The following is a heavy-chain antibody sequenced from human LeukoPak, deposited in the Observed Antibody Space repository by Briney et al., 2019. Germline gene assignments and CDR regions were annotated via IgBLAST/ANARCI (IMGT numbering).Heavy chain of an antibody. CDR1: GFTFSTYA. D-gene: IGHD6-13*01. Sequence: GGSLRLSCAASGFTFSTYAMSWVRQAPGKGLEWVSAISGRGIATYYADSVKGRFTISRDNAKNSLYLQMSSLRAEDTAVYYCARRSSSWLPGWFDPWGQGTLVTVSS. V-gene: IGHV3-23*01. CDR2: ISGRGIAT. CDR3: ARRSSSWLPGWFDP. J-gene: IGHJ5*02.